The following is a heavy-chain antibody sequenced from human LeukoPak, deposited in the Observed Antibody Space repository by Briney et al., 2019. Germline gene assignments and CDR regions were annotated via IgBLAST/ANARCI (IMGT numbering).Heavy chain of an antibody. CDR2: IKEDGGEK. J-gene: IGHJ4*02. CDR1: GFTFGSYG. CDR3: ARDDSTGYYYLDY. Sequence: GGSLRLSCAASGFTFGSYGMHWVRQAPGKGLEWVANIKEDGGEKYYVDSVKGRFSISRDDAKNSLYLHMNSLRAEDTAVYYCARDDSTGYYYLDYWGQGTLVTVSS. V-gene: IGHV3-7*05. D-gene: IGHD3-22*01.